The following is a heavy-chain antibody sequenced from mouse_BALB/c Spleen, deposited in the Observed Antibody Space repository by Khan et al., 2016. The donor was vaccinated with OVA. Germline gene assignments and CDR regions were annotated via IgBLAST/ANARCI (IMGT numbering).Heavy chain of an antibody. D-gene: IGHD1-1*01. Sequence: QVQLKQSGAELAKPGASVKMSCKASGYTFTSYWMHWVKQRPGQGLEWIGYINPSTGYTEYNQKFKDKATLTADKSSSTAYMQLSSLTSEDSAVYYCANHGSGSAWFTSWGQGTLVTVSA. CDR2: INPSTGYT. V-gene: IGHV1-7*01. CDR3: ANHGSGSAWFTS. J-gene: IGHJ3*01. CDR1: GYTFTSYW.